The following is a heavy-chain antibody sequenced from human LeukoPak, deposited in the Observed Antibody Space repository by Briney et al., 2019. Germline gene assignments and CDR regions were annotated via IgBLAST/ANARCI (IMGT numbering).Heavy chain of an antibody. CDR3: ARDLAADPAGLPAPGSP. D-gene: IGHD6-13*01. V-gene: IGHV3-53*01. Sequence: PGGSLRLSCVASGLSVNDNYMSWVRQGPGKGLEWVSVIYSGGTTHYAESVKGRFTISRDISKNTVYLQMNSLRVEDTAMYYCARDLAADPAGLPAPGSPWGQGTMVSVSS. CDR2: IYSGGTT. CDR1: GLSVNDNY. J-gene: IGHJ3*01.